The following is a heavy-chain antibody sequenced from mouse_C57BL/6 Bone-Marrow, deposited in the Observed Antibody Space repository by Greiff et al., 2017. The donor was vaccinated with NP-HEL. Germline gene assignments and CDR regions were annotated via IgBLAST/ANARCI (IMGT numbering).Heavy chain of an antibody. Sequence: VQLQQSGAELVRPGASVKLSCTASGFNIKDDYMPWVKQRPDQGLAWIGWIDPETGDTEYASKFQGKATITADTSSNTAYLQLSSLTSEDTAVYYCTTLLLFYAMDYWGQGTSVTVSS. J-gene: IGHJ4*01. CDR3: TTLLLFYAMDY. D-gene: IGHD1-1*01. CDR1: GFNIKDDY. V-gene: IGHV14-4*01. CDR2: IDPETGDT.